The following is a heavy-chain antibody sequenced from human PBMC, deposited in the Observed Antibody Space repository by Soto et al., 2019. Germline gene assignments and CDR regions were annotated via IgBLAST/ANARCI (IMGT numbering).Heavy chain of an antibody. J-gene: IGHJ6*03. CDR1: GFTFSSYG. V-gene: IGHV3-33*01. CDR2: IWYDGSNK. CDR3: ARDRNYDILTGRYYYYYLDV. Sequence: QVQLVESGGGVVQPGRSLRLSCAASGFTFSSYGMHWVRKAPGKGLEWVAVIWYDGSNKYYADSVKGRFTISRDNSKNTLYLQMNSLRAEDTAVYYCARDRNYDILTGRYYYYYLDVWGKGTTVTVSS. D-gene: IGHD3-9*01.